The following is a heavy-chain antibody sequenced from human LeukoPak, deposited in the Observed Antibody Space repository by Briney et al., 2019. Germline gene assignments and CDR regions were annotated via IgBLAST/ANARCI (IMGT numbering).Heavy chain of an antibody. CDR3: ARAISPHDAFDI. CDR1: GFTFSSYS. CDR2: ISSSSYI. V-gene: IGHV3-21*01. J-gene: IGHJ3*02. Sequence: KTGGSLRLSCAASGFTFSSYSMNWVRQAPGKGLEWVSSISSSSYIYYADSVKGRFTISRDNAKNSLYLQMNSLRAEDTAVYYCARAISPHDAFDIWGQGTMVTVSS.